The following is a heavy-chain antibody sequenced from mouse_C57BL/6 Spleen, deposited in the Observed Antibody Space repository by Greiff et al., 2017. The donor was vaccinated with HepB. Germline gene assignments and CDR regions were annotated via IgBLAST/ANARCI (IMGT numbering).Heavy chain of an antibody. J-gene: IGHJ2*01. CDR3: ARHGGSRYD. V-gene: IGHV5-6*01. Sequence: EVKLVESGGDLVKPGGSLKLSCAASGFTFSSYGMSWVRQTPDKRLEWVATISSGGSYTYYPDSVKGRFTISRDNAKNTLYLQMSSLKSEDTAMYYCARHGGSRYDWGQGTTLTVSS. CDR2: ISSGGSYT. D-gene: IGHD1-1*01. CDR1: GFTFSSYG.